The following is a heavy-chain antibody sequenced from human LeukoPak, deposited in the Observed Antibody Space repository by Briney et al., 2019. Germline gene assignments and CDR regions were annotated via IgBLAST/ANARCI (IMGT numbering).Heavy chain of an antibody. CDR3: ARSRYYYDSSGYGDDY. J-gene: IGHJ4*02. Sequence: GGSLRLSCAASGFTFSSYWMHWVRQAPGKGLEWVAVISYDGSNKYYADSVKGRFTISRDNSKNTLYLQMNSLRAEDTAVYYCARSRYYYDSSGYGDDYWGQGTLVTVSS. V-gene: IGHV3-30-3*01. D-gene: IGHD3-22*01. CDR1: GFTFSSYW. CDR2: ISYDGSNK.